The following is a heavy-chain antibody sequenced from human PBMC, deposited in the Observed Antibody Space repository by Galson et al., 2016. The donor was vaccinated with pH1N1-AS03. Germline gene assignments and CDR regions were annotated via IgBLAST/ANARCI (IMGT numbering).Heavy chain of an antibody. CDR1: GGTFGSYA. CDR2: IIPIFGTR. V-gene: IGHV1-69*13. D-gene: IGHD1-26*01. J-gene: IGHJ4*02. CDR3: ARDVSGGYGLDY. Sequence: SVKVSCKASGGTFGSYAVSWVRQAPGQGLEWMGGIIPIFGTRHYAQRFQGRVTITADESTTTASMELSSLRFEYTAMYYCARDVSGGYGLDYWGRGRQVTVSS.